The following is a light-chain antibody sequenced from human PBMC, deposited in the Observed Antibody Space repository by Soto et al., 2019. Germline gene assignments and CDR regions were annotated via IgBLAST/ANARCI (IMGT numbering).Light chain of an antibody. CDR3: QQYGNSPET. V-gene: IGKV3-20*01. Sequence: EIVLTQSPGTLSLSPGERATLSCRASQTVSSSNLAWYQQKPGQAPRLLIYGASSRATGIPDRFSGSGSGTDFTLTISRLEPEDLAVYYCQQYGNSPETFGQGTKVDIK. CDR2: GAS. J-gene: IGKJ1*01. CDR1: QTVSSSN.